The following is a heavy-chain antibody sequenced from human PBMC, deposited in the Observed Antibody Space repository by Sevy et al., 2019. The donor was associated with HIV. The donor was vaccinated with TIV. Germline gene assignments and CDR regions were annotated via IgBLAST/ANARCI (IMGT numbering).Heavy chain of an antibody. CDR1: GFTFSSYS. CDR3: ARDVRGQWELLGGDAFDI. CDR2: ISSSSSYI. D-gene: IGHD1-26*01. Sequence: GGSPRLSCAASGFTFSSYSMNWVRQAPGKGLEWVSSISSSSSYIYYADSVKGRFTISRDNAKNSLYLQMNSLRAEDTAVYYCARDVRGQWELLGGDAFDIWGQGTMVTVSS. J-gene: IGHJ3*02. V-gene: IGHV3-21*01.